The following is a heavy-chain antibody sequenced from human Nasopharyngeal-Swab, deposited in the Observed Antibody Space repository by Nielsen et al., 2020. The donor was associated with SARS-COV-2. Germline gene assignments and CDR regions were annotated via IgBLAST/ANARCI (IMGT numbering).Heavy chain of an antibody. V-gene: IGHV3-30*03. CDR1: GFTFSGYA. J-gene: IGHJ4*02. CDR3: ATDITAAGDH. Sequence: GGSLRLSCAASGFTFSGYAMHWVRQAAGKGLEWVAVIPSDGSEEYYADSVKGRFTISRDNAKNTLYLQINSLRVEDTALYFCATDITAAGDHWGQGTLVTVSS. D-gene: IGHD6-25*01. CDR2: IPSDGSEE.